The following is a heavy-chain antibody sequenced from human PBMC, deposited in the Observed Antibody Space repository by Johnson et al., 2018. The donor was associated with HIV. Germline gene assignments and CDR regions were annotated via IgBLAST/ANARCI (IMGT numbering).Heavy chain of an antibody. D-gene: IGHD6-13*01. J-gene: IGHJ3*02. CDR1: GFTFSSYA. Sequence: QVQLVESGGGVVQPGRSPSLSCAASGFTFSSYAMHWVRQAAGKGLEWVAVISYDVSNKYYADSETGRFNISRDNSKNTLYLQRNSLRAEDTAVYYCARRSIYSSSWLADAFDIWGQGPMVTVSS. V-gene: IGHV3-30-3*01. CDR3: ARRSIYSSSWLADAFDI. CDR2: ISYDVSNK.